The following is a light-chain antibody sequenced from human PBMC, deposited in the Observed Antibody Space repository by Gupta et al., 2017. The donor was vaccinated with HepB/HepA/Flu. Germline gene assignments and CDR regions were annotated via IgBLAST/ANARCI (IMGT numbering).Light chain of an antibody. J-gene: IGLJ3*02. V-gene: IGLV1-44*01. CDR2: SNN. CDR3: AAWDDSLNGRV. CDR1: RSNIVSNT. Sequence: SVLTQPPLASGTPGQRVHISCSGCRSNIVSNTVNWYQQLPGTAPKLLLYSNNQLPPGVPDRFSGSKSGTAASLAISGRQSEYEADYYCAAWDDSLNGRVFGGGTKLTVL.